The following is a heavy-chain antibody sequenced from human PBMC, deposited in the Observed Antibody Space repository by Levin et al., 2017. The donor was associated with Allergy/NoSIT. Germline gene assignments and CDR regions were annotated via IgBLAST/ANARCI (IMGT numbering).Heavy chain of an antibody. V-gene: IGHV3-30*18. J-gene: IGHJ4*02. D-gene: IGHD4-23*01. CDR3: AKAGENGGNLFDY. CDR2: ISYDGSNK. CDR1: GFTFSSYG. Sequence: GESLKISCAASGFTFSSYGMHWVRQAPGKGLEWVAVISYDGSNKYYADSVKGRFTISRDNSKNTLYLQMNSLRAEDTAVYYCAKAGENGGNLFDYWGQGTLVTVSS.